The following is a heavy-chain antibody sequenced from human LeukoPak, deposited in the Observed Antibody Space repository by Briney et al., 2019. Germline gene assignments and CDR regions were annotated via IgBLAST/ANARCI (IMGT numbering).Heavy chain of an antibody. CDR2: IKQDGSEK. Sequence: GGSLRLSCAASGFTFSSYWMSWVRQAPGKGLEWVANIKQDGSEKYYVDSVKGRFTISRDNAKNSLYLQMNSLRAEDTAVYYCARDSYIMYYYDSSGYYYFDYWGQGTLDTVSS. D-gene: IGHD3-22*01. CDR3: ARDSYIMYYYDSSGYYYFDY. CDR1: GFTFSSYW. J-gene: IGHJ4*02. V-gene: IGHV3-7*01.